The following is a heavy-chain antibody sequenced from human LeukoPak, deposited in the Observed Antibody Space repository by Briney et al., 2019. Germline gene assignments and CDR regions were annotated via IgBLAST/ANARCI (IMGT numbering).Heavy chain of an antibody. CDR1: GFTFSNAW. CDR3: AKVKDYYDSSGYYYGEYYFDY. Sequence: PGGSLRLSCAASGFTFSNAWMSWVRQAPGKGLEWVSAISGSGGSTYYADSVKGRFTISRDNSKNTLYLQMNSLRAEDTAVYYCAKVKDYYDSSGYYYGEYYFDYWGQGTLVTVSS. J-gene: IGHJ4*02. D-gene: IGHD3-22*01. CDR2: ISGSGGST. V-gene: IGHV3-23*01.